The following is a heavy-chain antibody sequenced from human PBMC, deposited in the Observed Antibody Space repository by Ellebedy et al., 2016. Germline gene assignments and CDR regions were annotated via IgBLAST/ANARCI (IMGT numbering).Heavy chain of an antibody. J-gene: IGHJ4*02. CDR2: INPNSGGT. D-gene: IGHD6-19*01. CDR3: ARDSSGWYGETSFDY. V-gene: IGHV1-2*02. Sequence: ASVKVSXKASRYTFTGYYMHWVRQAPGQGLEWMGWINPNSGGTNYAQKFQGRVTMTRDTSISTAYMELSRLRSDDTAVYYCARDSSGWYGETSFDYWGQGTLVTVSS. CDR1: RYTFTGYY.